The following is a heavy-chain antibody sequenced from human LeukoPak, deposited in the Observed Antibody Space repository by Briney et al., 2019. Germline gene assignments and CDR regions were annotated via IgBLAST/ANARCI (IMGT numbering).Heavy chain of an antibody. CDR1: GFTFSGYG. CDR2: ISYDGSNK. Sequence: GGSLRLSCTASGFTFSGYGMHWVRQPPGKGLEWVAVISYDGSNKYYADSVKGRFTISRDNSKNTLYLQMNSLRAEDTAVYYCARVSTYYDFWSGYYSFGAFDIWGQGTMVTISS. V-gene: IGHV3-30*19. D-gene: IGHD3-3*01. CDR3: ARVSTYYDFWSGYYSFGAFDI. J-gene: IGHJ3*02.